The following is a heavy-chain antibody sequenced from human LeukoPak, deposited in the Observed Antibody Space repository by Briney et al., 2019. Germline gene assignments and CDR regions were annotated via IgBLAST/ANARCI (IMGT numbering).Heavy chain of an antibody. CDR1: GGSISSSSYY. J-gene: IGHJ4*02. CDR2: IYYSGST. CDR3: ARVGGYYYDSSGLDY. V-gene: IGHV4-39*07. D-gene: IGHD3-22*01. Sequence: SETLSLTCTVSGGSISSSSYYWGWIRQPPGTGLEWIGSIYYSGSTNYNPSLKSRVAISVDTSKNQFSLKLSSVTAADTAVYYCARVGGYYYDSSGLDYWGQGTLVTVSS.